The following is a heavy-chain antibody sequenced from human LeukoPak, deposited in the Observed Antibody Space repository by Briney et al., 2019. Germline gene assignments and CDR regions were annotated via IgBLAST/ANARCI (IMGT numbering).Heavy chain of an antibody. Sequence: ASVKVSCKASGYTFTGYYMHWVRQAPGQGLEWMGWINPNSGGTNYAQKFQGRVTMTRDTSISTAYMELSRLRSDDTAVYYCAITSLPDYDILTGYPRGENWFDPWGQGTLVTVSS. CDR3: AITSLPDYDILTGYPRGENWFDP. CDR2: INPNSGGT. D-gene: IGHD3-9*01. V-gene: IGHV1-2*02. J-gene: IGHJ5*02. CDR1: GYTFTGYY.